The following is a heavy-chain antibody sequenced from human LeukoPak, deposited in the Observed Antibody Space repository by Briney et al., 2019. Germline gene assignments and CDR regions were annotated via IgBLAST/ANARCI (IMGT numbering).Heavy chain of an antibody. CDR3: ARLTGTTGFDY. D-gene: IGHD1-1*01. CDR2: IKQDGSDK. J-gene: IGHJ4*02. V-gene: IGHV3-7*01. CDR1: GFPFSSYW. Sequence: GGSLRLSCAASGFPFSSYWMSWVRQAPAKGQEWVANIKQDGSDKYYVDSVKGRFTISRDNAKNSLYLQLNSLRADDTAVYYCARLTGTTGFDYWGQGTLVTVSS.